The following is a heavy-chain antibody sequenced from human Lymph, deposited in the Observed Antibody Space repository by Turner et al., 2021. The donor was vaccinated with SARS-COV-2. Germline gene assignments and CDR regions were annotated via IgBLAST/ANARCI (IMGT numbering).Heavy chain of an antibody. D-gene: IGHD3-10*01. CDR3: ARVVGGFGELGYYYYYGMDV. V-gene: IGHV1-69*10. CDR1: GGTFSSYA. CDR2: IIPILRIA. J-gene: IGHJ6*02. Sequence: QVQLVQSGAEVKKPGSSVKVSCKASGGTFSSYAISWVRQAPGQGLEWMGGIIPILRIATYAQKFQGRVTITADKSTSTAYMGRGSLRSEDTAVFYCARVVGGFGELGYYYYYGMDVWGQGTTVTVSS.